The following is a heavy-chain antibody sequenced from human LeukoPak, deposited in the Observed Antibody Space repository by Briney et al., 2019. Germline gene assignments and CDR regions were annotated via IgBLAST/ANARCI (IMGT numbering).Heavy chain of an antibody. D-gene: IGHD2-15*01. V-gene: IGHV3-21*01. J-gene: IGHJ4*02. CDR3: ARKQTYCSGGSCYFGGVDY. CDR1: GFTFSSYS. CDR2: ISSSSSYI. Sequence: GGSLRLSCAASGFTFSSYSTNWVRQAPGKGLEWVSSISSSSSYIYYADSVKGRFTISRDNAKNSLYLQMNSLRAEDTAVYYCARKQTYCSGGSCYFGGVDYWGQGTLVTVSS.